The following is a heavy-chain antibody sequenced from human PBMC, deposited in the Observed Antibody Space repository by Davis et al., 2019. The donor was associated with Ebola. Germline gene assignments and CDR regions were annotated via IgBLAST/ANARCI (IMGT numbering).Heavy chain of an antibody. V-gene: IGHV1-2*04. J-gene: IGHJ6*02. Sequence: ASVKVSCKASGYTFTGYYMHWVRQAPGQGLEWMGWINPNSGGTNYAQKFQGWVTMTRDTSISTAYMELSRLRSDDTAVYYCARGLPEYSSSPYYYGMDVWGQGTTVTVSS. D-gene: IGHD6-6*01. CDR1: GYTFTGYY. CDR2: INPNSGGT. CDR3: ARGLPEYSSSPYYYGMDV.